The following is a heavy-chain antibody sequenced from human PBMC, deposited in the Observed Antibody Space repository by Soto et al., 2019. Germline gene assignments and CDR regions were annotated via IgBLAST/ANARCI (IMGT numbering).Heavy chain of an antibody. V-gene: IGHV4-31*03. J-gene: IGHJ4*02. Sequence: QVQLQESGPGLVKPSQTLSLTCTVSGGSMSTGGYYWSWISQYPGKGLEWIGYIYYTGSAHYNPSLTSRVTMAVDTSNNHFSLKLTSVTAADTAVYYCARGRSDIAVVPVDFWGPGTLVSVSS. CDR1: GGSMSTGGYY. CDR2: IYYTGSA. D-gene: IGHD2-2*01. CDR3: ARGRSDIAVVPVDF.